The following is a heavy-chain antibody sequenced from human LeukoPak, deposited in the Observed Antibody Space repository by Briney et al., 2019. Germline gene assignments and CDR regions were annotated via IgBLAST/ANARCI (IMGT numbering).Heavy chain of an antibody. Sequence: PGGSLRLSCAASGFIFSIYEMNWVRQAPGKGLEWVSYISSSGSTIYYADSVKGRFTISRDNAKNLLYLQMNSLRAEDTAVYHCTRYDSSRFDPWGQGTLVIVSS. CDR3: TRYDSSRFDP. V-gene: IGHV3-48*03. CDR2: ISSSGSTI. CDR1: GFIFSIYE. D-gene: IGHD3-3*01. J-gene: IGHJ5*02.